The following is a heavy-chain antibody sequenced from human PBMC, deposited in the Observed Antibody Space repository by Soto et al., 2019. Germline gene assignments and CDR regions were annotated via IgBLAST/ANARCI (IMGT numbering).Heavy chain of an antibody. CDR3: GGGWNFVDC. CDR2: ISYDGNRK. V-gene: IGHV3-30*03. Sequence: QVQVVESGGGVVQPGTSLRLSCAASGFTFNNYGMLWVRQAPGKGLEWVATISYDGNRKYYADSVKGRFTISRDNSKNKLYLQMNSLKPEDTGVYYGGGGWNFVDCWGWGTPVTVSS. D-gene: IGHD1-7*01. CDR1: GFTFNNYG. J-gene: IGHJ4*02.